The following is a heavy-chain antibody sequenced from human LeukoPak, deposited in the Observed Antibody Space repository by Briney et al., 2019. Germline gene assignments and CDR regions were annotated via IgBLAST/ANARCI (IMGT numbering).Heavy chain of an antibody. CDR3: AREEGPYFDC. CDR1: GFTFHDHG. CDR2: LNWNGDNT. J-gene: IGHJ4*02. Sequence: GGXXRLSFAASGFTFHDHGMSWVRQVPGKGLEWVSALNWNGDNTGYSDSVKGRFTISRDNAKKSLYLQMNSLTAEDTAYYYCAREEGPYFDCWGQGTLVTVSS. V-gene: IGHV3-20*03.